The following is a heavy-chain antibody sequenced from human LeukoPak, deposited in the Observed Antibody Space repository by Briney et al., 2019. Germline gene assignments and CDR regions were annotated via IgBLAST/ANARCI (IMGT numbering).Heavy chain of an antibody. V-gene: IGHV4-38-2*02. CDR1: GYSISSGYY. CDR3: ARGNDYGDYEQAFDI. D-gene: IGHD4-17*01. Sequence: SETLSLTCTVSGYSISSGYYWGWIRQPPGKGLEWIGSIYHSGSTYYNPSLKSRVTISVDTSKNQFSLKLSSVTAADTAVYYCARGNDYGDYEQAFDIWGQGTMVTVSS. J-gene: IGHJ3*02. CDR2: IYHSGST.